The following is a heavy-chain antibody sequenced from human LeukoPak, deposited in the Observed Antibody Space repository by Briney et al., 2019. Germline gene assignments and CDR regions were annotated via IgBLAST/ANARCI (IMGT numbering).Heavy chain of an antibody. D-gene: IGHD5-18*01. CDR3: AKVPIGYGSLDAFDI. CDR2: ISYDGSNK. V-gene: IGHV3-30*18. CDR1: GFTFSSYG. Sequence: GGSLRLSCAASGFTFSSYGMHWVRQAPGKGLEWVAVISYDGSNKYYADSVKGRFTISRDNSKNTLYLQMNSLRTEDTAVYYCAKVPIGYGSLDAFDIWGQGTMVTVSS. J-gene: IGHJ3*02.